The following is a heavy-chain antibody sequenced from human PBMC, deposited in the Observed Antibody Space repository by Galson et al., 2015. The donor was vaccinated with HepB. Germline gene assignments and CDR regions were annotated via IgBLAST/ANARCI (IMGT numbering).Heavy chain of an antibody. CDR3: ATGPYHYGTGSYVY. Sequence: SCKVSGYTLTELSMHWVRQAPGKGLEWMGGFDLEDGETIYAQKFQGRVTMTEDSSTETAYMELSSLRSEDTAFYYCATGPYHYGTGSYVYWGQGTLVTVSS. CDR1: GYTLTELS. CDR2: FDLEDGET. D-gene: IGHD3-10*01. J-gene: IGHJ4*02. V-gene: IGHV1-24*01.